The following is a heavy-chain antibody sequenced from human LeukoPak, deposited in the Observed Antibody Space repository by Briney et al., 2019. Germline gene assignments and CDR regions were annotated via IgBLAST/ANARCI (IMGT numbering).Heavy chain of an antibody. V-gene: IGHV1-18*01. CDR1: GYTFTSYG. J-gene: IGHJ4*02. Sequence: ASVKVSCKASGYTFTSYGISWVRQAPGQGLEWMGWISAYNGNTNYAQKLQGRVTMTTDTSTSTAYMELRSLRSDDTAVYYCARDLSPLARGVISDYWGQGTLVTVSS. CDR3: ARDLSPLARGVISDY. CDR2: ISAYNGNT. D-gene: IGHD3-10*01.